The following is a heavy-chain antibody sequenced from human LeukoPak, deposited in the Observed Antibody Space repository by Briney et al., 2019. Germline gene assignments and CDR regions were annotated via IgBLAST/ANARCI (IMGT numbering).Heavy chain of an antibody. Sequence: PGRSLRLSCAASGFTFSSYGMHWVRQAPGKGLEWVAVISYDGSNKYYADSVKGRFTISRDNSKNTLYLQMHSLRAEDTAVYYCAKAVAGTGGGLDYWGQGTLVTVSS. V-gene: IGHV3-30*18. CDR2: ISYDGSNK. CDR3: AKAVAGTGGGLDY. D-gene: IGHD6-19*01. J-gene: IGHJ4*02. CDR1: GFTFSSYG.